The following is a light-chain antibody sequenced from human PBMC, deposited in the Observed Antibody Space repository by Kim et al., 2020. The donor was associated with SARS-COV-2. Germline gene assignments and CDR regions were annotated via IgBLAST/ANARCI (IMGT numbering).Light chain of an antibody. V-gene: IGKV1-17*01. CDR3: LKYNTYPRT. J-gene: IGKJ1*01. CDR2: AAS. CDR1: QDIRND. Sequence: DIHMTQSPSSLSASVGDRVTITCRARQDIRNDLGWYQQKPGEAPKRLIYAASDLQGGAPSRFSGSQSGTEFTLTISSLQPEDFATYYCLKYNTYPRTFGQGTKVDIK.